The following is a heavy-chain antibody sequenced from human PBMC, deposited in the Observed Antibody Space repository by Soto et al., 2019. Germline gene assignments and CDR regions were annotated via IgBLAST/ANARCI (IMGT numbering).Heavy chain of an antibody. J-gene: IGHJ6*02. CDR2: IYYSGST. CDR3: AREGLTGTIGLYYYYGMDV. D-gene: IGHD1-7*01. V-gene: IGHV4-59*01. CDR1: GGSISSYY. Sequence: QVQLQESGPGLVKPSETLSLTCTVSGGSISSYYWSWIRQPPGKGLEWIGYIYYSGSTNYNPCLKSRVTISVDTSKNQFSLKLSSVTAADTAVYYCAREGLTGTIGLYYYYGMDVWGQGTTVTVSS.